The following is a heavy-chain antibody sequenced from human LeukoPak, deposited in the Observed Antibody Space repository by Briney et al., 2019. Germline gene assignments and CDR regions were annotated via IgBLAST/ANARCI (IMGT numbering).Heavy chain of an antibody. V-gene: IGHV3-21*01. D-gene: IGHD6-13*01. CDR2: ISSSSSYI. J-gene: IGHJ5*02. CDR1: GFTFISYS. Sequence: GSLRLSCAASGFTFISYSMNWVRQAPGKGLEWVSSISSSSSYIYYADSVKGRFTISRDNAKNSLYLQMNSLRAEDTAVYYCARDRWAAGKLIVTGANWFDPWGQGTLVTVSS. CDR3: ARDRWAAGKLIVTGANWFDP.